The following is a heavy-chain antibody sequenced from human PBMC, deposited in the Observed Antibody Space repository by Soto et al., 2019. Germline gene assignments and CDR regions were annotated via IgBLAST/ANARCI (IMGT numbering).Heavy chain of an antibody. J-gene: IGHJ3*02. Sequence: PGGSLILSRTPSGFPFVDFAMSWLLQAPGKGLEWVGFIRSKAYGGTTEYAASVKGRFTISRDDSKSIAYLQMNSLKTEDTAVYYCTRDYYYDSSGSDAFDIWGQGT. CDR3: TRDYYYDSSGSDAFDI. CDR1: GFPFVDFA. CDR2: IRSKAYGGTT. D-gene: IGHD3-22*01. V-gene: IGHV3-49*03.